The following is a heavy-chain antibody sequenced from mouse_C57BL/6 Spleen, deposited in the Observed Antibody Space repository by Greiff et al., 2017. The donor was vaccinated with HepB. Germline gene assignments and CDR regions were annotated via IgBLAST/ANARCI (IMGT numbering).Heavy chain of an antibody. Sequence: EVKLMESGGGLVKPGGSLKLSCAASGFTFSSYAMSWVRQTPEKRLEWVATISDGGSYTYYPDNVKGRYTISRDNAKNNLYLQMSHLKSEDTAMYSCARARDTTVRYFDVWGTGTTVTVSS. CDR1: GFTFSSYA. CDR2: ISDGGSYT. J-gene: IGHJ1*03. CDR3: ARARDTTVRYFDV. V-gene: IGHV5-4*03. D-gene: IGHD1-1*01.